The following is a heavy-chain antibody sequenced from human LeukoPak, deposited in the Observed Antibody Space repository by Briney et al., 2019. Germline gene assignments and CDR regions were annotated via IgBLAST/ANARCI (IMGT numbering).Heavy chain of an antibody. CDR2: ISSSGGST. J-gene: IGHJ5*02. CDR3: ATNPKYSTSP. Sequence: GGSLRLSCAASGFTFSAYAMSWVRQAPGKGLEWVSAISSSGGSTQYADSVKGRFTISRDNSKNTLNLLMNSLRAEDTAVYYCATNPKYSTSPWGQGTLVTVSS. V-gene: IGHV3-23*01. D-gene: IGHD6-6*01. CDR1: GFTFSAYA.